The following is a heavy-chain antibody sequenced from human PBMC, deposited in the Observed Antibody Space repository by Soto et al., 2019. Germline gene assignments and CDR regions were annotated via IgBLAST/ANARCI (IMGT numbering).Heavy chain of an antibody. CDR3: TRDLWGYCDTHCYPLDV. CDR2: LYNSGST. CDR1: GGSIRSYY. J-gene: IGHJ6*02. V-gene: IGHV4-59*01. D-gene: IGHD2-21*02. Sequence: QVRLQESGPGLVKPSETLSLTCTVSGGSIRSYYWSWIRQAPGKGLEWIGYLYNSGSTVYNPSLKSRVTISVDTSKNQFSLKLNSVTAADTAVYYCTRDLWGYCDTHCYPLDVWGQGTTVTVSS.